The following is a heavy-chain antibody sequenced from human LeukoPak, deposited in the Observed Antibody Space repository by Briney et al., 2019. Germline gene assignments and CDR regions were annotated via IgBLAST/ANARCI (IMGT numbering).Heavy chain of an antibody. V-gene: IGHV3-53*01. Sequence: GGSLRLSCAASGFTVSSNYMSWVRQAPGKGLEWVSVIYSGGCTYYADSVKGRFTISRDNSKNTLYLQMNSLRAEDTAVYYCASLGAHYYDSSGPDAFDIWGQGTMVTVSS. J-gene: IGHJ3*02. D-gene: IGHD3-22*01. CDR2: IYSGGCT. CDR3: ASLGAHYYDSSGPDAFDI. CDR1: GFTVSSNY.